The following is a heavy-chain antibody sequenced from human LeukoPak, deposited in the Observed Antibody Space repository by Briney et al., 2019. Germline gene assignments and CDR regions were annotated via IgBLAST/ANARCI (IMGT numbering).Heavy chain of an antibody. CDR3: ARESSSWYGYFHH. Sequence: SQTLSLTCVIPGDSVSSNSAAWNWIRQSPSRGLEWLGRTYYRSKWYNDYAVSVKSRININPDTSKNQFSLQLNYVTPEDTAVYYCARESSSWYGYFHHWGQGTLVTVSS. D-gene: IGHD6-13*01. V-gene: IGHV6-1*01. J-gene: IGHJ1*01. CDR2: TYYRSKWYN. CDR1: GDSVSSNSAA.